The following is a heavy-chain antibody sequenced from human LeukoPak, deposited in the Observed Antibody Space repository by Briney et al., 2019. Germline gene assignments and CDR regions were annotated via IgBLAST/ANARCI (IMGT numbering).Heavy chain of an antibody. J-gene: IGHJ4*02. Sequence: SETLSLTCTVSGGSISSSSYYWGWIRQPPGKGLEWIGSIYYSGSTYYNPSLKSRVTISVDTSKNQFSLKLSSVTAADTAVYYCARGRGYGDYWGQGTLVTVSS. CDR2: IYYSGST. CDR1: GGSISSSSYY. V-gene: IGHV4-39*07. CDR3: ARGRGYGDY. D-gene: IGHD6-25*01.